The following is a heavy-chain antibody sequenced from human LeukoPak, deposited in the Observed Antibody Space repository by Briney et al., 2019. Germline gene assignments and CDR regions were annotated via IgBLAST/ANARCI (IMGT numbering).Heavy chain of an antibody. V-gene: IGHV3-30*18. D-gene: IGHD3-10*01. J-gene: IGHJ4*02. CDR1: GFTFSSYG. Sequence: PGGSLRLSCAASGFTFSSYGMHWVRQAPGKGLEWVAVISYDGSNKYYADSVKGRFTISRDNSKNTLYLQMNSLRAEDTAVYYCAKDEITMVRGVIVNWGQGTLVTVSS. CDR3: AKDEITMVRGVIVN. CDR2: ISYDGSNK.